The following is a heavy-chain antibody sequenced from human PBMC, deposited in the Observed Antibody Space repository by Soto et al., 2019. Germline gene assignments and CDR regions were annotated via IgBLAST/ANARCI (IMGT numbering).Heavy chain of an antibody. V-gene: IGHV3-30*18. CDR1: GFTFSTYG. D-gene: IGHD2-2*01. CDR2: ISYDGSRE. Sequence: GGSLRLSCAASGFTFSTYGMNWIRQAPGKGLEWVAVISYDGSREYYADSLKGRFTISRDNSKSTLYLQMNSLRTEDTAVYYCAKYACTSTSCFLDYFDHWGRGTLVTVSS. CDR3: AKYACTSTSCFLDYFDH. J-gene: IGHJ4*02.